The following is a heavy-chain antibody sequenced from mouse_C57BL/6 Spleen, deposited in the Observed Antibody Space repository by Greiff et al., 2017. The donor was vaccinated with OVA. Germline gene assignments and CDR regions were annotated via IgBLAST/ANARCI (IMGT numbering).Heavy chain of an antibody. CDR2: INPYNGGT. D-gene: IGHD1-1*01. Sequence: VQLKQSGPVLVKPGASVKMSCKASGYTFTDYYMNWVKQSHGKSLEWIGVINPYNGGTSYNQKFKGKATLTVDKSSSTAYMELNSLTSEDSAVYYCAREDTTVEGYFDDWGQGTTLTVSS. CDR1: GYTFTDYY. V-gene: IGHV1-19*01. J-gene: IGHJ2*01. CDR3: AREDTTVEGYFDD.